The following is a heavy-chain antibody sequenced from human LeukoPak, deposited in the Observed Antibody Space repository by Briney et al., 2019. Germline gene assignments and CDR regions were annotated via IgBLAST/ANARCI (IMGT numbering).Heavy chain of an antibody. V-gene: IGHV3-48*03. D-gene: IGHD3-22*01. CDR2: ISSSGSTI. J-gene: IGHJ4*02. Sequence: GGSLRLSCAASGFTFSSYEMNWVRQAPGKGLEWVSYISSSGSTIYYADSVKGRFTISRDNAKNSLYLQMNSLRAEDTAVYYCARVDYYDSSAYYYPHLDYWGQGTPVTVSS. CDR1: GFTFSSYE. CDR3: ARVDYYDSSAYYYPHLDY.